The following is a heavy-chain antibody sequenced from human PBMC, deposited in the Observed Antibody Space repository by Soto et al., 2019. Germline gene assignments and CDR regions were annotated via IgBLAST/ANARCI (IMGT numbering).Heavy chain of an antibody. V-gene: IGHV4-59*08. D-gene: IGHD6-13*01. Sequence: SETLSVTCTVSGGPTSIYHWSLFRQPPGKGLEWIGYIYYSGSTNYNPSLKSRVTISVDTSKNQFSLKLSSVTAADTAVYYCARHSSNWYYFDYWGQGTLVTVS. J-gene: IGHJ4*02. CDR3: ARHSSNWYYFDY. CDR2: IYYSGST. CDR1: GGPTSIYH.